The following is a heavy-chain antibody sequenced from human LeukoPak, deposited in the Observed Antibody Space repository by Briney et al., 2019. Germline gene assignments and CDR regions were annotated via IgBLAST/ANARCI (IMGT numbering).Heavy chain of an antibody. CDR2: ISYDGSNK. D-gene: IGHD1-14*01. Sequence: GGSLRLSCAASGFTFSSCAMHWVRQAPGKGLEWVAVISYDGSNKYYADSVKGRFTISRDNSKNTLYLQMNSLRAEDTAVYYCARGQISRKHFDYWGRGTLVTVYS. CDR1: GFTFSSCA. V-gene: IGHV3-30*04. CDR3: ARGQISRKHFDY. J-gene: IGHJ4*02.